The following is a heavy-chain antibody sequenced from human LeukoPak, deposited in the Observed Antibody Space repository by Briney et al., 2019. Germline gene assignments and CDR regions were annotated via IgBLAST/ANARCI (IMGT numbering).Heavy chain of an antibody. V-gene: IGHV1-18*01. CDR1: GYSFTDYD. CDR2: VSVYNDNT. D-gene: IGHD3-9*01. CDR3: ARTGHYQFDS. Sequence: AASVKVSCKASGYSFTDYDFSWVRQAPGQGLEWLGWVSVYNDNTNYAREFQDRITMTTDISTSTAYMELKSLTSDDTAVCFCARTGHYQFDSWGQGTLVTVSS. J-gene: IGHJ4*02.